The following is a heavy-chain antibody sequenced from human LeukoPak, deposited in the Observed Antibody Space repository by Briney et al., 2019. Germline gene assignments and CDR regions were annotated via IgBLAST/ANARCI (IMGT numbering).Heavy chain of an antibody. J-gene: IGHJ4*02. D-gene: IGHD4-17*01. CDR3: ARVTRVTNLGY. V-gene: IGHV3-72*01. CDR2: TRNKANSYTT. Sequence: GGSLRLSCAASGFTFSDHYMDWVRQAPGKGLEWVGRTRNKANSYTTEYAASVKGRFTISRDDSKNSLYLQMNSLKTEDTAVYYCARVTRVTNLGYWGQGALVTVSS. CDR1: GFTFSDHY.